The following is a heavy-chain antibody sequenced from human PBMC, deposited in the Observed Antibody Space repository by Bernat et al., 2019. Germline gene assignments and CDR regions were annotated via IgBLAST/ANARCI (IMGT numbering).Heavy chain of an antibody. CDR2: ISSSNSYT. CDR3: ARGTSTSAPYMDV. CDR1: GFTFSDYY. V-gene: IGHV3-11*05. Sequence: VQLVESGGGLVQPGGSLRLSCAASGFTFSDYYMSWIRQAPGKGLDWVSYISSSNSYTNYADSVKGRFTISRDNAKNSLYLQMNSLRAEDTAVYYCARGTSTSAPYMDVWGQGTLVTVSS. D-gene: IGHD3/OR15-3a*01. J-gene: IGHJ4*02.